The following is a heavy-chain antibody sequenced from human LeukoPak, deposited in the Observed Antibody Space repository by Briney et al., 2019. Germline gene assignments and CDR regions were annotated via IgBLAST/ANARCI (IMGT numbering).Heavy chain of an antibody. V-gene: IGHV1-2*02. CDR2: INPNSGGT. Sequence: ASVKVSCKASGYAFTSYGISWVRQAPGQGLEWMGWINPNSGGTNYAQKFQGRVTMTRDTSISTAYMELSRLRSDDTAVYYCARDPAFIVATIGFDPWGQGTLVTVSS. D-gene: IGHD5-12*01. CDR3: ARDPAFIVATIGFDP. CDR1: GYAFTSYG. J-gene: IGHJ5*02.